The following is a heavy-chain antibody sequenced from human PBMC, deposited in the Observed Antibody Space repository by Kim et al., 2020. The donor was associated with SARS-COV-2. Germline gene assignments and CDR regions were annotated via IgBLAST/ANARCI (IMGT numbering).Heavy chain of an antibody. D-gene: IGHD1-7*01. Sequence: TETGRLTSSVDNAKSSLYLQMSSLRAEDTAVYYCARDGRTTGFYYGMDVWGQGTTVTVSS. CDR3: ARDGRTTGFYYGMDV. J-gene: IGHJ6*02. V-gene: IGHV3-21*01.